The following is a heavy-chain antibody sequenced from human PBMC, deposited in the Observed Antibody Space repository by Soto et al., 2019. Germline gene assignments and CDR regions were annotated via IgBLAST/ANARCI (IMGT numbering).Heavy chain of an antibody. Sequence: GGSLRLSCTTSGFNFGEYAMSWVRQAPGRGLEWVGFIRTATNGGTTEYVASVKGRFTISRDDSNSIAHLQMDSLKTDDTAMYYCSRWVGALDYWGQGTLVTVSS. CDR3: SRWVGALDY. CDR2: IRTATNGGTT. D-gene: IGHD1-26*01. CDR1: GFNFGEYA. V-gene: IGHV3-49*04. J-gene: IGHJ4*02.